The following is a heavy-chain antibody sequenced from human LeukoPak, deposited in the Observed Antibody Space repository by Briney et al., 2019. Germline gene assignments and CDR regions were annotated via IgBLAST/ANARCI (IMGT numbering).Heavy chain of an antibody. D-gene: IGHD5-18*01. V-gene: IGHV3-66*01. CDR1: GFTVSTNY. Sequence: PGGSLRLSCAASGFTVSTNYMSWVRQAPGKGLEWVSVIYSGGSTYYADSVTGRFTISRDNSKNTLYLQMNSLRAEDTAVYYCARWELRGYNFGSHAFDIWGQGTMVTVSS. J-gene: IGHJ3*02. CDR2: IYSGGST. CDR3: ARWELRGYNFGSHAFDI.